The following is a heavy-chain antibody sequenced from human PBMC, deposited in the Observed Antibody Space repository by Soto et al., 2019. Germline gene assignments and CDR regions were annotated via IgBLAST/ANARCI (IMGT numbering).Heavy chain of an antibody. CDR1: GGSISSSNW. V-gene: IGHV4-4*02. CDR2: IYHSGST. Sequence: SETLSLTCAVSGGSISSSNWWSWVRQPPGKGLEWIGEIYHSGSTNYNPSLKSRVTISVDKSKNHFSLKLTSLTAADTAVYYCARRDYYDSTGYFADWGQGTPVTVSS. D-gene: IGHD3-22*01. CDR3: ARRDYYDSTGYFAD. J-gene: IGHJ4*02.